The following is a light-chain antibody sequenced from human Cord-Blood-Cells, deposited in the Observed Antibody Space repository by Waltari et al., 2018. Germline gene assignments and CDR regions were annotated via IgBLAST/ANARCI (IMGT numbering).Light chain of an antibody. Sequence: QSVLTQPPSVSAAPGQRVTISCTGRSSSIGAGYDVHLYQQLPGTAPKLLIYGNSNRPSGVPDRYSGSKSGTSASLAITGLQAEDEADYYCQSYDSSLSGVVFGGGTKLTVL. CDR1: SSSIGAGYD. CDR2: GNS. J-gene: IGLJ2*01. V-gene: IGLV1-40*01. CDR3: QSYDSSLSGVV.